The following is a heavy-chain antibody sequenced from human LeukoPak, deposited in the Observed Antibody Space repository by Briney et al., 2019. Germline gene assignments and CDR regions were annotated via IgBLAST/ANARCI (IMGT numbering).Heavy chain of an antibody. V-gene: IGHV1-69*04. D-gene: IGHD5-18*01. CDR1: GGTFSSYA. CDR2: IIPILGIA. CDR3: ARDGYSYGYPYYGMDV. Sequence: ASVKVSCKASGGTFSSYAISWVRQAPGQGLEWMGRIIPILGIANYAQRFQGRVTITADKSTSTAYMELSSLRSEDTAVYYCARDGYSYGYPYYGMDVWGKGTTVTVSS. J-gene: IGHJ6*04.